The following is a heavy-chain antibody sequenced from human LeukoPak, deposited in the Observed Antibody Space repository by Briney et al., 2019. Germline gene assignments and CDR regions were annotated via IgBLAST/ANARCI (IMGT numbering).Heavy chain of an antibody. V-gene: IGHV4-59*01. Sequence: SETLSLTCTVSGRSISSYYWSWIRQPPGRGLEWIGYIYYSGSTNYNPSLKSRVTISVDTSKNQFSLKLSSVTAADTAVYYCAREISGYDWFDYWGQGTLVTVSS. D-gene: IGHD5-12*01. CDR1: GRSISSYY. CDR3: AREISGYDWFDY. J-gene: IGHJ4*02. CDR2: IYYSGST.